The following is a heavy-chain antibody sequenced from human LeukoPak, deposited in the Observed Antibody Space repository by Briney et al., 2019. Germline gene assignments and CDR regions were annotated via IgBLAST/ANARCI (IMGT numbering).Heavy chain of an antibody. J-gene: IGHJ4*02. D-gene: IGHD6-6*01. CDR1: GFTFSSYA. CDR2: ISGSGGST. CDR3: AIPLSIAARRSPDY. V-gene: IGHV3-23*01. Sequence: GGSLRLPCAASGFTFSSYAMSWVRQAPGKGLEWVSAISGSGGSTYYADSVKGRFTISRDNSKNTLYLQMNSLRAEDTAVYYCAIPLSIAARRSPDYWGQGTLVTVSS.